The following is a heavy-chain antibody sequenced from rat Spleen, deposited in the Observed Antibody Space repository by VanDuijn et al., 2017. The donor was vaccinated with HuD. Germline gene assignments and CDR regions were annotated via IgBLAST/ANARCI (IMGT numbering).Heavy chain of an antibody. Sequence: EVKLVESGGGLVQPGRSLKLSCAASGFNFNDYWMGWVRQAPTKGLEWVASMINIGDSIYYPDSVKGRFTISRDNTKSSLYLQMNSLRSDDTATYYCARQDYGYNYDYWGQGVMVTVSS. V-gene: IGHV5-31*01. J-gene: IGHJ2*01. CDR2: MINIGDSI. CDR1: GFNFNDYW. CDR3: ARQDYGYNYDY. D-gene: IGHD1-9*01.